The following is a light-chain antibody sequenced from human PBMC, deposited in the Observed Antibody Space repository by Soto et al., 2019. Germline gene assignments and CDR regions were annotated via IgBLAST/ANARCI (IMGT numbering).Light chain of an antibody. J-gene: IGLJ1*01. CDR2: SNN. V-gene: IGLV1-44*01. Sequence: QSVLTQPPSASGTPGQRVTISCSGSSSNIGSKTVNWYQQLPGTAPRLLIYSNNQRPSGVPDRFSGSKSGTSASLAISGLQSEDDVDYYRAAWDASLNARYVFGPGPKVTDL. CDR1: SSNIGSKT. CDR3: AAWDASLNARYV.